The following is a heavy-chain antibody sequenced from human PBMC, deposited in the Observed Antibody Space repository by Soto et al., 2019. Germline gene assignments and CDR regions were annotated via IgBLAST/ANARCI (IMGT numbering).Heavy chain of an antibody. CDR1: GYTFTSYA. J-gene: IGHJ4*01. V-gene: IGHV1-3*01. CDR2: INAGNGNT. CDR3: ARDSTMVRGVSIANIFFY. Sequence: VTSVKVSCKASGYTFTSYAMHWVRQAPGQRLEWMGWINAGNGNTKYSQKFQGRVTITRDTSASTAYMELSSLRSEDTAVYYCARDSTMVRGVSIANIFFYWGHGTLVTVSA. D-gene: IGHD3-10*01.